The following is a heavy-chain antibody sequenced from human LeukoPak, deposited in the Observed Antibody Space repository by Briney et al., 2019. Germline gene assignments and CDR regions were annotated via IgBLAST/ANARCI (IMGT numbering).Heavy chain of an antibody. D-gene: IGHD1-14*01. CDR3: ARQVTTGGFDY. Sequence: ASVKVSCKASGYTFTSYYMHWVRQAPGQGLEWMGIINPSGGSTSYAQKFQGRVTMTRDPSTSTVYMELSSLRSEDTAVYYCARQVTTGGFDYWGQGTLVTVSS. CDR1: GYTFTSYY. CDR2: INPSGGST. J-gene: IGHJ4*02. V-gene: IGHV1-46*01.